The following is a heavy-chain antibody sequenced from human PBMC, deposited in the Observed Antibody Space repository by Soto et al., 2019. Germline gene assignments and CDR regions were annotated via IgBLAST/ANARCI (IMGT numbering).Heavy chain of an antibody. J-gene: IGHJ3*02. CDR3: ARRLGSGYAGNAFDI. Sequence: SVKVSCKASVGTFSSYTISWVRQAPGQGLEWMGRIIPILGIANYAQKFQGRVTITADKSTSTAYMELSSLRSEDTAVYYCARRLGSGYAGNAFDIWGQGTMVTVSS. V-gene: IGHV1-69*02. CDR2: IIPILGIA. D-gene: IGHD5-12*01. CDR1: VGTFSSYT.